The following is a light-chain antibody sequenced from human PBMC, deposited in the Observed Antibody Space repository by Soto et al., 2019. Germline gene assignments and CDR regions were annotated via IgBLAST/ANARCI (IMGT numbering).Light chain of an antibody. CDR3: LLYYGGAYV. CDR2: STS. V-gene: IGLV7-43*01. J-gene: IGLJ1*01. CDR1: TGAVTSGYY. Sequence: QPVVTQEPSLTVSPGGTVTLTCASSTGAVTSGYYPNWFQQKPGQAPRALIYSTSNKHPWTPARFSGSLLGGKAALTLSGVQPEDEAEYYCLLYYGGAYVFGTGTKLTVL.